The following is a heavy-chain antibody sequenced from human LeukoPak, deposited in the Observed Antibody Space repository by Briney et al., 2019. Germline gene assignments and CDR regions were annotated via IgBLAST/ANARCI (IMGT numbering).Heavy chain of an antibody. J-gene: IGHJ4*02. Sequence: ASVKVSCKASGYTFTSYYMHWVRQAPGQGLEWMGIINPSGGSTSYAQKFQGRVTMTRDTSTSTVYMELSSLRSEDTAVYYCARDVGQQLLGPHVDYWGQGTLVTVSS. D-gene: IGHD6-13*01. CDR2: INPSGGST. V-gene: IGHV1-46*01. CDR3: ARDVGQQLLGPHVDY. CDR1: GYTFTSYY.